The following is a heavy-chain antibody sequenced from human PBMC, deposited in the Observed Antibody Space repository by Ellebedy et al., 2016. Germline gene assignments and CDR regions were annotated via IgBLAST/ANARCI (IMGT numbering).Heavy chain of an antibody. CDR2: TYYRSKWYN. CDR3: ASEKSIFGVVNYYMDV. V-gene: IGHV6-1*01. J-gene: IGHJ6*03. D-gene: IGHD3-3*01. Sequence: SQTLSLTCXISGDSVSSNSAAWNWIRQSPSRGLEWLGRTYYRSKWYNDYAVSVKSRITINPDTSKNQFSLQLNSVTPEDTAVYYCASEKSIFGVVNYYMDVWGKGTTVTVSS. CDR1: GDSVSSNSAA.